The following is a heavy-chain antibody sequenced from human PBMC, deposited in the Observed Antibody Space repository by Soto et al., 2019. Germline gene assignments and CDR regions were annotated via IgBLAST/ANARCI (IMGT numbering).Heavy chain of an antibody. CDR2: TRNKVDSYTT. D-gene: IGHD1-26*01. Sequence: EVQLVESGGDLVQPGGSLSLSCAASGFTFSDHYMEWVRQAPGKGLEWVGRTRNKVDSYTTEYAASVRGRFTISRDDSKTSLYLQMNSLKTEDTALYYCATGTVGAMDYWGQGTLVTVSS. V-gene: IGHV3-72*01. CDR3: ATGTVGAMDY. CDR1: GFTFSDHY. J-gene: IGHJ4*02.